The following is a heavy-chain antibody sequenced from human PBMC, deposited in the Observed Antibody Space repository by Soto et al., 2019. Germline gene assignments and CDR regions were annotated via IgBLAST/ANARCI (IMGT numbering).Heavy chain of an antibody. Sequence: GASVKFSCKASGYPFTSYGISWVRQAPGQGLEWMGWISAYNGNTNYAQKLQGRVTMTTDTSTSTAYMELRSLRSDDTAVYYCARVGNWNYWSRRELYYYYGMDVWGQGTTVTVSS. J-gene: IGHJ6*02. CDR2: ISAYNGNT. CDR1: GYPFTSYG. D-gene: IGHD1-7*01. V-gene: IGHV1-18*01. CDR3: ARVGNWNYWSRRELYYYYGMDV.